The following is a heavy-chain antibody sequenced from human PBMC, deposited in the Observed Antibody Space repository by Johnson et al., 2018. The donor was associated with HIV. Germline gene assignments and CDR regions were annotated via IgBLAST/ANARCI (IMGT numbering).Heavy chain of an antibody. Sequence: VQLVESGGGLVQPGGSLKLSCAASGFSVSASYMSWLRQAPGKALEWVSVIYRGGATYYAASVQGRFTISRDNSKNTLYLQMESLRADDTALYYCARDKDYGGNHDAFDICGQGTMVTVSS. CDR1: GFSVSASY. J-gene: IGHJ3*02. V-gene: IGHV3-66*01. CDR3: ARDKDYGGNHDAFDI. CDR2: IYRGGAT. D-gene: IGHD4-23*01.